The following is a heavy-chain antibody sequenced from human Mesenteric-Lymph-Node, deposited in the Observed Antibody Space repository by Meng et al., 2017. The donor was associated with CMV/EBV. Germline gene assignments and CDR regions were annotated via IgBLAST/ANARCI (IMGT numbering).Heavy chain of an antibody. V-gene: IGHV3-23*01. CDR1: GFIFNNFA. CDR3: ARDSNDSDYYYGMDV. D-gene: IGHD3-3*01. J-gene: IGHJ6*02. Sequence: GGSLRLSCAASGFIFNNFAMAWVRQAPGKGLEWVSTINNDGANTHYLDSVLGRFTISRDNSRNTLYLQMNSLRAEDTAVYYCARDSNDSDYYYGMDVWGQGTTVTVSS. CDR2: INNDGANT.